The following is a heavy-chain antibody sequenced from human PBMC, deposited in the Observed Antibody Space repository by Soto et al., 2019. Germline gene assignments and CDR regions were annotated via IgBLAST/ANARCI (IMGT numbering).Heavy chain of an antibody. J-gene: IGHJ4*02. Sequence: GSGPTLVNPTQTLTLTCTFSGFSLTTRGMCLSWIRQPPGKALEWLALIDWDDDRYYSTSLKTRLTISKDTSKNQVVLTMTNMDPVDTATYYCARAYYYDSNGPYTNFDYWGQGTLVTVSS. V-gene: IGHV2-70*01. CDR3: ARAYYYDSNGPYTNFDY. D-gene: IGHD3-22*01. CDR1: GFSLTTRGMC. CDR2: IDWDDDR.